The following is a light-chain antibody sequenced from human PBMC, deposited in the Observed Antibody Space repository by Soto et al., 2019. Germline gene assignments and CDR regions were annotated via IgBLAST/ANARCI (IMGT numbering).Light chain of an antibody. CDR3: SSYTSSSTLYV. CDR2: DVS. V-gene: IGLV2-14*01. Sequence: QSALTQPVSVSGSPGQSITIFCTGTSSDVGGYNYVSWYQQHPGKAPKLMIYDVSNRPSGVSNRFSGSKSGNTASLTISGLQAEDEADYYCSSYTSSSTLYVFGTGTKVTVL. J-gene: IGLJ1*01. CDR1: SSDVGGYNY.